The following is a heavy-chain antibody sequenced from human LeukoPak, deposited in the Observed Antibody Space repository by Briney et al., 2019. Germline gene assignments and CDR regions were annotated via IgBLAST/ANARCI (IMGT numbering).Heavy chain of an antibody. D-gene: IGHD2-2*01. Sequence: GSSVKVSCKASGGTFSSYAIRWVRQAPGQGLEWMGGIIPIFGTANYAQKFQGRVTITADESTSTAYMELSSLRSEDTAVYYCARGVLVVVPAARGWFDPWGQGTLVTVSS. CDR2: IIPIFGTA. CDR3: ARGVLVVVPAARGWFDP. J-gene: IGHJ5*02. CDR1: GGTFSSYA. V-gene: IGHV1-69*01.